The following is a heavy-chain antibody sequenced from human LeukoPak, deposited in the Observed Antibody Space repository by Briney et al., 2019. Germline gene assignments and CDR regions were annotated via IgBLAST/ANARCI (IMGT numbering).Heavy chain of an antibody. CDR2: IYAGGTT. CDR3: ARAFVTAAGFFDT. J-gene: IGHJ4*02. Sequence: GGSLRLSCAASGFTVSSSYMSWVRQAPGKGLEWVSVIYAGGTTHYADSVKGRFTISRDNSVNTLYLQMNSLRIEATAVYHCARAFVTAAGFFDTWGRGTLVTVSS. D-gene: IGHD6-13*01. CDR1: GFTVSSSY. V-gene: IGHV3-66*02.